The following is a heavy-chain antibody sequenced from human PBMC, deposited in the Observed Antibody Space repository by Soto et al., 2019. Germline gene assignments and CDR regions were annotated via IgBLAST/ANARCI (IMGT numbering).Heavy chain of an antibody. CDR2: TYYRSKWYN. D-gene: IGHD6-19*01. J-gene: IGHJ6*02. CDR3: ARDMPGWLVWYYGMDV. Sequence: PSQTLSLTCAISGDSVSSSSAAWNWIRQSPSRGLEWLGRTYYRSKWYNDYAVSVKSRITINPDTSKNQFSLQLNFVTPEDTAVYYCARDMPGWLVWYYGMDVWGQGTTVTVSS. V-gene: IGHV6-1*01. CDR1: GDSVSSSSAA.